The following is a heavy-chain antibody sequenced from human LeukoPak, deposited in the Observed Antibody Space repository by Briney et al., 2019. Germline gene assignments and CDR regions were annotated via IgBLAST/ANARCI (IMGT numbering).Heavy chain of an antibody. D-gene: IGHD6-13*01. CDR2: ISYDGSNK. V-gene: IGHV3-30-3*01. Sequence: GGSLRLSCTTSEFTFSNYWMHWVRQAPGKGLEWVAVISYDGSNKYYADPVKGRFTISRDNSKNTLYLQMNSLRAEDTAVYYCASGCLEAAAGSYYYYYGMDVWGQGTTVTVSS. J-gene: IGHJ6*02. CDR1: EFTFSNYW. CDR3: ASGCLEAAAGSYYYYYGMDV.